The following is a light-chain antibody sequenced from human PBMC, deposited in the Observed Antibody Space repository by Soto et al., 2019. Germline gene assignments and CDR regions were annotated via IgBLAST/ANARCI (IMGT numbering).Light chain of an antibody. CDR3: SSYTISNTYV. CDR2: DVS. CDR1: SSDVGRYNF. Sequence: QSVLTQPASVSGSPGQSITISCTGTSSDVGRYNFVSWYQQHPGNAPKLMIYDVSNRPSGVSNRFSGSKSGNTASLTISGLQAEDEADYYCSSYTISNTYVFGTGNKVTVL. J-gene: IGLJ1*01. V-gene: IGLV2-14*03.